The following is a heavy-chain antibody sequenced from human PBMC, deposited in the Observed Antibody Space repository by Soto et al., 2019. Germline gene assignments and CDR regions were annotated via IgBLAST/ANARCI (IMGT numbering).Heavy chain of an antibody. J-gene: IGHJ5*02. Sequence: SETLSLTCGVSGGTIRSPDWWTWVRQPPGKGLEWIGEIFQSGSTNYTPSPESRVTISVDKSKNQFSLTLTSVTAADTAVYFCARGRGRYSSGWSWFDPWGQGILVTVSS. D-gene: IGHD6-19*01. V-gene: IGHV4-4*02. CDR1: GGTIRSPDW. CDR2: IFQSGST. CDR3: ARGRGRYSSGWSWFDP.